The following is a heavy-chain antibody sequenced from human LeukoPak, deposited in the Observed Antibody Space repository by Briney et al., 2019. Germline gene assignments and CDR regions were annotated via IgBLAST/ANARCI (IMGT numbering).Heavy chain of an antibody. D-gene: IGHD3-22*01. Sequence: GGSLRLPCAASGFTFSSYAMSWVRQAPGKGLEWVSAISGSGGSTYYADSVKGRFTISRDNSKNTLYLQMNSLRAEDTAVYYCAKDRGNMIVVVIPFDYWGQGTLVTVSS. J-gene: IGHJ4*02. CDR1: GFTFSSYA. CDR2: ISGSGGST. CDR3: AKDRGNMIVVVIPFDY. V-gene: IGHV3-23*01.